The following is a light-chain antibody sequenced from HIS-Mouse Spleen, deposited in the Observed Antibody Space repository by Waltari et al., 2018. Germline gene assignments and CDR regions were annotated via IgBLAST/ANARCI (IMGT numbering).Light chain of an antibody. Sequence: DIQMTQSPSSLSASVGDRVTITCQASQDINHYLNWYQQKPGKAPKLLIYDASNLETGVPSRFSGSGSGTDFTFTISSLQPEDIATYYCQQYDNLPRLTCGGGTK. CDR2: DAS. CDR1: QDINHY. V-gene: IGKV1-33*01. CDR3: QQYDNLPRLT. J-gene: IGKJ4*01.